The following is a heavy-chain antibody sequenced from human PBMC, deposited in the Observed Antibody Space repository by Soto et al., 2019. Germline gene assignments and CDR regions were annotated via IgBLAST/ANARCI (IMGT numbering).Heavy chain of an antibody. CDR2: ISGSGGST. CDR3: ANHVDTDMVLLYYYAMDV. V-gene: IGHV3-23*01. Sequence: GGSLRLSCAASGFTFSSYAMSWVRQAPGKGLEWVSAISGSGGSTYYADSVKGRFTISRDNSKNTLYLQMNSLRAEDTAVYYCANHVDTDMVLLYYYAMDVWGQGTMVTVSS. D-gene: IGHD5-18*01. J-gene: IGHJ6*02. CDR1: GFTFSSYA.